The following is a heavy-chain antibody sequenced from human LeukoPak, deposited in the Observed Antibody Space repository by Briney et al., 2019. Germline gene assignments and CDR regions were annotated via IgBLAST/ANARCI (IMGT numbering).Heavy chain of an antibody. Sequence: SETLSLTCTVSGSSITSTYYWAWFRQPPGKGLEWIATVFQLQTVRTFYNPSLESRVTMSLDTSLNQFSLNLTSVTAADTALYFCARVLHAPKFIDSWGQGTLVTVSS. J-gene: IGHJ4*02. D-gene: IGHD2-8*01. CDR3: ARVLHAPKFIDS. CDR2: VFQLQTVRT. CDR1: GSSITSTYY. V-gene: IGHV4-38-2*02.